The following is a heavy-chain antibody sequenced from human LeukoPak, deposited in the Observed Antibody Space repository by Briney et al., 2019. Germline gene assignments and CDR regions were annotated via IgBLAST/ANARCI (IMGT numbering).Heavy chain of an antibody. Sequence: EAAVKVSCQASGYTFTSYGSGWVRQAPGQGLEWMGWISAYNGNTNYAQKLQGRVTMTTDTSTSTAYMELRSLRSDDTAVYYCASQGTGYCSSTSCQTTGYYYYGMDVWGQGTTVTVSS. CDR1: GYTFTSYG. D-gene: IGHD2-2*01. CDR3: ASQGTGYCSSTSCQTTGYYYYGMDV. V-gene: IGHV1-18*01. J-gene: IGHJ6*02. CDR2: ISAYNGNT.